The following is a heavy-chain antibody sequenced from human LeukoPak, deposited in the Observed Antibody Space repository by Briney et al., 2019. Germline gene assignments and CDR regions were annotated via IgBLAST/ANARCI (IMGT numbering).Heavy chain of an antibody. D-gene: IGHD3-3*02. V-gene: IGHV3-48*02. CDR3: VRDHLWAFDI. CDR1: GFTFSGYT. CDR2: IATSSTT. Sequence: GGSLRLSCAASGFTFSGYTMNWVRQAPGKGLEWISFIATSSTTSYADSVKGRFTISRDNAKNSLYLQMTSLRDEDTALYYCVRDHLWAFDIWGQGTVVTVSS. J-gene: IGHJ3*02.